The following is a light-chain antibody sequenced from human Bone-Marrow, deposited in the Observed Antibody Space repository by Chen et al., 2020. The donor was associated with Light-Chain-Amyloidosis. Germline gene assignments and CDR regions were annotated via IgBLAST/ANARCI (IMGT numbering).Light chain of an antibody. CDR1: SSHIGYNY. V-gene: IGLV1-47*01. J-gene: IGLJ1*01. Sequence: QSVRTQPPSASGTPGQRVTIPCSGASSHIGYNYVYWYQHFAGAAPNYLIHRNNQRPSGVPDRFSASKSETAACLAIRGLRSENEADYYCAEWDGSLSGYVFGTGTKVIVL. CDR2: RNN. CDR3: AEWDGSLSGYV.